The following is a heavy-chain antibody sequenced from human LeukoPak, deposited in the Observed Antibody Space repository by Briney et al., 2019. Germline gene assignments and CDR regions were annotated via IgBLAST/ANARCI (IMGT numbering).Heavy chain of an antibody. CDR2: ISGSGGST. CDR3: ARDPFGGYSNPGGFDI. D-gene: IGHD4-11*01. CDR1: GFTFSSYA. J-gene: IGHJ3*02. Sequence: GGSLRLSCAASGFTFSSYAMSWVRQAPGKGLEWVSAISGSGGSTYYADSVKGRFTISRDNSKNTLYLQMNSLRAEDTAVYYCARDPFGGYSNPGGFDIWGQGTMVTVSS. V-gene: IGHV3-23*01.